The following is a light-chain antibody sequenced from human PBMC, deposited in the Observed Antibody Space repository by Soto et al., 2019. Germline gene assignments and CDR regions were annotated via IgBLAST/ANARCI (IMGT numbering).Light chain of an antibody. CDR2: GAS. V-gene: IGKV3-15*01. Sequence: EIVMTQSPATLSVSPGERVILSCRASQSVSDNLAWYQQKPGQAPRLLIYGASTRATTIPARFSGSGSGTEFTLTISSLQSEDFAVYYCQQSNNWPYTFGQGTKVEIK. CDR1: QSVSDN. J-gene: IGKJ2*01. CDR3: QQSNNWPYT.